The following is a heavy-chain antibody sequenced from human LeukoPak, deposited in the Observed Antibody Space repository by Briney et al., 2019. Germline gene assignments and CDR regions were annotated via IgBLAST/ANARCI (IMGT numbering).Heavy chain of an antibody. J-gene: IGHJ4*02. CDR1: GCTFSGYY. Sequence: ASVNVSCKASGCTFSGYYIHWIRQAPGQGLEWMGWINPNNGDTKYAQTFHGRVTMTRDTSIRTAYMELSGLRYDDTALYYCARDSNYYDSTDYLDHWGQGSQIIVSS. D-gene: IGHD3-9*01. CDR3: ARDSNYYDSTDYLDH. CDR2: INPNNGDT. V-gene: IGHV1-2*02.